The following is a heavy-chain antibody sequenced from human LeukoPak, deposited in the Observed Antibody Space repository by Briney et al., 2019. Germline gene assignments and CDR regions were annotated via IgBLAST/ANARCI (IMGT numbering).Heavy chain of an antibody. V-gene: IGHV4-4*07. D-gene: IGHD3-22*01. Sequence: SETLSLTCTVSGGSISSYCWSWIRQPAGKGLEWIGRIYTSGSTNYNPSLKSRVTMSVDTSKNQFSLKLSSVTAADTAVYYCARDQTYYDSSGYSLYAFDIWGQGTMVTVSS. CDR3: ARDQTYYDSSGYSLYAFDI. CDR1: GGSISSYC. CDR2: IYTSGST. J-gene: IGHJ3*02.